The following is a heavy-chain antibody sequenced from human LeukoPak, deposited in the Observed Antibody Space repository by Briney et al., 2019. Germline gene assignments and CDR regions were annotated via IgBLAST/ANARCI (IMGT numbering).Heavy chain of an antibody. CDR3: ARAILSGYPDS. CDR2: MYESGRT. Sequence: ASETLSLTCTVSGYSISRGYYWGWIRQPPGKGLEWIGSMYESGRTYYNPSLKSQVAISVDTSKNQFSLKLSSVTAADTAVYYCARAILSGYPDSWGQGTLVIVFS. V-gene: IGHV4-38-2*02. CDR1: GYSISRGYY. D-gene: IGHD3-3*01. J-gene: IGHJ4*02.